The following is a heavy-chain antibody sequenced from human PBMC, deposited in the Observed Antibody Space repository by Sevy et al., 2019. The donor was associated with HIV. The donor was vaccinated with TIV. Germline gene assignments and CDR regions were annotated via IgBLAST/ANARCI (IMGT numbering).Heavy chain of an antibody. CDR3: ATTKDYYDSSGYPFDY. Sequence: ASVKVSCKVSGYTLAKFSIHWVRQAPGKGLEWMTSFDPEDGDPEDGKTIYAQKFLGRVTMTEDTSTGTAYMELSSLRSDDTAVYYCATTKDYYDSSGYPFDYWGQGTLVTVSS. D-gene: IGHD3-22*01. J-gene: IGHJ4*02. CDR2: FDPEDGDPEDGKT. CDR1: GYTLAKFS. V-gene: IGHV1-24*01.